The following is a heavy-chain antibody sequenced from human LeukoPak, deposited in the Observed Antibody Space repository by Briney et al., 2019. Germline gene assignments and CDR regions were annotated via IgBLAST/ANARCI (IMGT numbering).Heavy chain of an antibody. Sequence: GGSLRLSCAASGFTFSSYGMHWVRQAPGKGLEWVAFMRYDGSNKYYADSVKGRFTISRDNSKNTLYLQMNSLRAEDTAVYYCAKDPRVLLWFGELGNYMDVWGKGTTVTVSS. J-gene: IGHJ6*03. V-gene: IGHV3-30*02. CDR2: MRYDGSNK. D-gene: IGHD3-10*01. CDR1: GFTFSSYG. CDR3: AKDPRVLLWFGELGNYMDV.